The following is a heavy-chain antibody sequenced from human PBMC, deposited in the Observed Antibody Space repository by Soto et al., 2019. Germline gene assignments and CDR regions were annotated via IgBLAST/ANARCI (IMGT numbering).Heavy chain of an antibody. CDR2: INAGNGNT. D-gene: IGHD6-19*01. V-gene: IGHV1-3*01. J-gene: IGHJ6*02. CDR3: AREIVGIAVAGRYYYYYGMDV. CDR1: GYTFTSYA. Sequence: QVPLVQSGAEVKKPGASVKVSCKASGYTFTSYAMHWVRQAPGQRLEWMGWINAGNGNTKYSQKFQGRVTITRDTSASTAYMELSSLRSEDTAVYYCAREIVGIAVAGRYYYYYGMDVWGQGTTVTVSS.